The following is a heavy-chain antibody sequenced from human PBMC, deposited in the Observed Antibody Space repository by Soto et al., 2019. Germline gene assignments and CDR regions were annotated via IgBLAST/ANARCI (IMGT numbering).Heavy chain of an antibody. CDR2: IYHSGST. Sequence: PSETLSLTCTISGVSVTSDRHYWTWIRQHPGEGLQFIGYIYHSGSTYYNPSLESRISISIDTSKNQFSLKMNSVTAADTADYYCARGRYGSSSAGGTIDYWGQGTLVTVSS. D-gene: IGHD6-6*01. CDR3: ARGRYGSSSAGGTIDY. J-gene: IGHJ4*02. V-gene: IGHV4-31*03. CDR1: GVSVTSDRHY.